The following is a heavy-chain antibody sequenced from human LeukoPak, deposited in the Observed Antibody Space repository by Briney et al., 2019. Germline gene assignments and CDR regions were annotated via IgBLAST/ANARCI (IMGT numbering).Heavy chain of an antibody. CDR3: ARDSGVHFDY. CDR2: IYHSGST. V-gene: IGHV4-39*07. CDR1: GGSISSGSFY. J-gene: IGHJ4*02. Sequence: SETLSLSCTVSGGSISSGSFYWGWIRQPPGKGLEWIGSIYHSGSTSYTPSLKSRVTMSVDTSKNQFSLKVRSVTAADTAVYYSARDSGVHFDYWGQGTLVTVSS. D-gene: IGHD3-10*01.